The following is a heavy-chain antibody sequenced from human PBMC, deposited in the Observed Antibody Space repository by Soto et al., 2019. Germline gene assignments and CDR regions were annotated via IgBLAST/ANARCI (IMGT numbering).Heavy chain of an antibody. J-gene: IGHJ5*02. V-gene: IGHV4-39*01. CDR1: GGSISSSRCH. CDR3: ARPLTIFGVVNIGHWFDP. Sequence: PSETLSLTCTVSGGSISSSRCHWGWIRQPPGKGLEWIASIKYSGTTFYNPSLKSRVTLSVDTSKNQFSLKLSSVTAADTAVYYCARPLTIFGVVNIGHWFDPWGQGTLVTVSS. CDR2: IKYSGTT. D-gene: IGHD3-3*01.